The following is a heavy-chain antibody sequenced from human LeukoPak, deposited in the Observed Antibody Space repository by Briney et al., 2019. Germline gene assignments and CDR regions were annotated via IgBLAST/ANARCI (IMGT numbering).Heavy chain of an antibody. CDR3: AKEAIAHSNSDSWVEY. D-gene: IGHD6-6*01. V-gene: IGHV3-23*01. Sequence: RRSLRLSCAASGITFSRDAMSWVRQAPGKGLEWVSAIRGTAANTNYADSVKGRFTISRDNSKNALYLQMNSLRADDTAVYYRAKEAIAHSNSDSWVEYWGQGTLVTVSS. CDR1: GITFSRDA. CDR2: IRGTAANT. J-gene: IGHJ4*02.